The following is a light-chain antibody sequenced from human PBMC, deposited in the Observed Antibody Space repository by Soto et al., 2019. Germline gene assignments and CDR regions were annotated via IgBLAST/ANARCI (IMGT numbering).Light chain of an antibody. J-gene: IGKJ1*01. CDR1: QNISSR. CDR3: QQYHSYWT. CDR2: DAS. Sequence: DIQINQSPSTLSASVGDRVTITCRASQNISSRLAWFPQTPGKAPKLLIYDASSLESGVPQRFSGSGSGTEFTLTISSLQTDDFSTDYCQQYHSYWTFGQGTKVDIK. V-gene: IGKV1-5*01.